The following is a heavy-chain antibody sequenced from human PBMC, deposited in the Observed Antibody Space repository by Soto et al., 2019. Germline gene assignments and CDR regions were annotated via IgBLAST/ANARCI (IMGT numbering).Heavy chain of an antibody. CDR1: GFTFSSYW. V-gene: IGHV3-7*03. D-gene: IGHD5-12*01. J-gene: IGHJ4*02. Sequence: LRLSCAASGFTFSSYWMSWVRQAPGKGLEWVANIKRDGSEKNYVDSVKGRFTISRDNAKKSLYLQMDSLRADDTAVYYCARSDYTGYGTWGQGTLVTVSS. CDR2: IKRDGSEK. CDR3: ARSDYTGYGT.